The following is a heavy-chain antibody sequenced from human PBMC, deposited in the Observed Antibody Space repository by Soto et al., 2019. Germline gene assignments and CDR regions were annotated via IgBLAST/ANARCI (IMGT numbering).Heavy chain of an antibody. Sequence: GGSLRLSCAASGFTFSSYAMHWVRQAPGKGLEWVAVISYDGSNKYYADSVKGRFTISRDNSKNTLYLQMNSLRAEDTAVYYCARGMARSARIAAAGTSRYFDYWGQGTLVTVSS. D-gene: IGHD6-13*01. CDR3: ARGMARSARIAAAGTSRYFDY. CDR1: GFTFSSYA. CDR2: ISYDGSNK. J-gene: IGHJ4*02. V-gene: IGHV3-30-3*01.